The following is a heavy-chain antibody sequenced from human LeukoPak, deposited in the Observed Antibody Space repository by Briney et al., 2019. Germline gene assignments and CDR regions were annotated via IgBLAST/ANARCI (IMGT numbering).Heavy chain of an antibody. Sequence: SQTLSLTCTVCGGSISSGSYYWSWIRQPAGKGLEWIGRIYTSGSTNYNPSLKSRVTISVDTSKNQFSLKLSSVTAADTAVYYCARQVDYYDSTGYYYVFYFDYWGQGTLVTVSS. V-gene: IGHV4-61*02. CDR2: IYTSGST. J-gene: IGHJ4*02. D-gene: IGHD3-22*01. CDR3: ARQVDYYDSTGYYYVFYFDY. CDR1: GGSISSGSYY.